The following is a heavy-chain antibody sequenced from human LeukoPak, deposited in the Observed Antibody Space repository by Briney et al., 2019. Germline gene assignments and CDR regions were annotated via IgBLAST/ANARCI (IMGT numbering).Heavy chain of an antibody. Sequence: SETLSLTCTVSGGSISSGSYYWNWIRQPAGKGLEWIGRIYSSGSTDYNPSLKSRVTISVDTSKNQFSLKLSFVTAADTAVYYCARRGEIWGQGTTVTVSS. CDR1: GGSISSGSYY. V-gene: IGHV4-61*02. D-gene: IGHD3-10*01. J-gene: IGHJ6*02. CDR3: ARRGEI. CDR2: IYSSGST.